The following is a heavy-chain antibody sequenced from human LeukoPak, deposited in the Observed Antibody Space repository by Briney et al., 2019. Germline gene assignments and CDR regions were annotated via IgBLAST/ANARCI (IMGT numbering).Heavy chain of an antibody. CDR3: ATIVVVPAATPTTDAFDI. D-gene: IGHD2-2*01. Sequence: SVKVSCKASGYTFTSYDINWVRQATGQGLEWMGGIIPIFGTANYAQKFQGRVTITADESTSTAYMELSSLRSEDTAVYYCATIVVVPAATPTTDAFDIWGQGTMVTVSS. V-gene: IGHV1-69*13. CDR1: GYTFTSYD. CDR2: IIPIFGTA. J-gene: IGHJ3*02.